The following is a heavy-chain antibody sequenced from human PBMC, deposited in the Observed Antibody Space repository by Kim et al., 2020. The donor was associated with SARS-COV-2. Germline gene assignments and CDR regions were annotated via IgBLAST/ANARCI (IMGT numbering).Heavy chain of an antibody. Sequence: GGSLRLSCAASGFTFSTAWMSWVRQAPGKGLEWVANIKEDGSEKYYVDSVKGRFTISRDNAKDSLYLQMNSLRAEDTAVYYCVRDPYYSGSGSYRVLLDFDYWGQGTLVSVSS. D-gene: IGHD3-10*01. V-gene: IGHV3-7*03. J-gene: IGHJ4*02. CDR1: GFTFSTAW. CDR3: VRDPYYSGSGSYRVLLDFDY. CDR2: IKEDGSEK.